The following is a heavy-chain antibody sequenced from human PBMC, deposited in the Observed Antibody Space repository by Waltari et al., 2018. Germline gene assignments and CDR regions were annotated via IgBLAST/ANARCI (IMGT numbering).Heavy chain of an antibody. CDR1: GGTFSSYA. J-gene: IGHJ3*02. CDR3: ARAGKYYYDSSGYRAFDI. Sequence: QVQLVQSGAEVKKPGSSVKVSCKASGGTFSSYAISWVRQAPGQGLEWMGGIIPILGIANYAQKFQGRVTITADKSTSTAYMELSSLRSEDTAVYYCARAGKYYYDSSGYRAFDIWGQGTMVTVSS. V-gene: IGHV1-69*10. D-gene: IGHD3-22*01. CDR2: IIPILGIA.